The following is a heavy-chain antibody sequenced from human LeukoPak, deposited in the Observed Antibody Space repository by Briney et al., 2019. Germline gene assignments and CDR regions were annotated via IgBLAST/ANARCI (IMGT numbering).Heavy chain of an antibody. CDR3: ARHLGGFGELYYDY. J-gene: IGHJ4*02. Sequence: GGSLRLSCAASGFTFSSYWMSWVRQAPGKGLEWVANIKQDGSEKYYVDSVKGRFTISRDNAKNSLYLQMNSLRAEDTAVYYCARHLGGFGELYYDYWGQGTLVTVSS. CDR1: GFTFSSYW. CDR2: IKQDGSEK. V-gene: IGHV3-7*01. D-gene: IGHD3-10*01.